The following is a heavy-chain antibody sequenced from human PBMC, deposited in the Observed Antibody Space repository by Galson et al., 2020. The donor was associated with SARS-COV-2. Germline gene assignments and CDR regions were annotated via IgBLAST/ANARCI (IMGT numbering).Heavy chain of an antibody. CDR1: GDSVSSNRVA. J-gene: IGHJ4*02. V-gene: IGHV6-1*01. CDR3: ARGTEGRGVIAFFDY. D-gene: IGHD3-16*02. CDR2: TYYRSKRYN. Sequence: SEPLSPPCATPGDSVSSNRVAWNWIRRSPSRGLEWLGRTYYRSKRYNKYAISVKRRITINPETHKNQFSLHLNSVTSEDTAVYYCARGTEGRGVIAFFDYWGRGTLVTVSS.